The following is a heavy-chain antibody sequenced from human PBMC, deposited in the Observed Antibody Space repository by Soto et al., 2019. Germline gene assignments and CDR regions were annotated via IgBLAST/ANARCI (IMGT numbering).Heavy chain of an antibody. D-gene: IGHD3-3*01. J-gene: IGHJ6*02. CDR1: GGSFSGYY. Sequence: SETLSLTCAVYGGSFSGYYWSWIRQPPGKGLEWIGEINHSGSTNYNPSLKSRVTISVDTSKNQFSLKLSSVTAADTAVYYCARGRSGGYDFWRSYYGMDVWGQGTTVTVSS. CDR3: ARGRSGGYDFWRSYYGMDV. V-gene: IGHV4-34*01. CDR2: INHSGST.